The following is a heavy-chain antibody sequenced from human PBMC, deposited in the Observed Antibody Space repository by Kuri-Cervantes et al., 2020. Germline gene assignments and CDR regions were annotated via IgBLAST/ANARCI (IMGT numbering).Heavy chain of an antibody. D-gene: IGHD5-18*01. Sequence: GESLKISCAASGFASGLTFSSYSMNWVRQAPGKGLEWLANIKQDGSDKYYLDSVKGRFTISRDNAENSLYLQMNSLRAEDTAVYYCARDLDIQLWLAASPGCLDYWGQGTLVTVSS. CDR2: IKQDGSDK. V-gene: IGHV3-7*01. J-gene: IGHJ4*02. CDR3: ARDLDIQLWLAASPGCLDY. CDR1: GFASGLTFSSYS.